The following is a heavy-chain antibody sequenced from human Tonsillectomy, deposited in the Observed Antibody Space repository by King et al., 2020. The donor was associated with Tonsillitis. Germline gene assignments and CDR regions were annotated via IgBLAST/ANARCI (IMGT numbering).Heavy chain of an antibody. V-gene: IGHV3-30*04. CDR2: ISYDGSNK. CDR1: GFTFSSYA. D-gene: IGHD5-18*01. Sequence: VQLVESGGGVVQPGRSLRLSCAASGFTFSSYAMHWVRQAPGKGLEWVAVISYDGSNKYYADSVKGRFTISRDNSKNTLYLQMNSLRAEDTAVYYCASRGYSYGKDAFYIWGQGTMVTVSS. J-gene: IGHJ3*02. CDR3: ASRGYSYGKDAFYI.